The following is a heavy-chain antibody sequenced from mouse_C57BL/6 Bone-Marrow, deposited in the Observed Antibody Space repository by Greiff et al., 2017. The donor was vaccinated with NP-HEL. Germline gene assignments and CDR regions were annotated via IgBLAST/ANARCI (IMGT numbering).Heavy chain of an antibody. Sequence: EVQRVESGGGLVKPGGSLKLSCAASGFTFSSYAMSWVRQTPEKRLEWVATISDGGSYTYYPANVKGRFTISRDNAKNNLYLQMSHLKSEDTAMYYCERSPYCNYEGYCAMDYWGQGTSVTVSS. D-gene: IGHD2-1*01. CDR3: ERSPYCNYEGYCAMDY. CDR1: GFTFSSYA. J-gene: IGHJ4*01. CDR2: ISDGGSYT. V-gene: IGHV5-4*01.